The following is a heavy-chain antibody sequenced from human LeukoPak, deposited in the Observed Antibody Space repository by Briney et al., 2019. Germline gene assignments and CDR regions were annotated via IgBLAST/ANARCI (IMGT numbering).Heavy chain of an antibody. CDR3: AKDRGDTHNSGYFVY. D-gene: IGHD3-10*01. CDR2: IYTSGGT. CDR1: GDSISSGSFY. Sequence: PSETLSLTCTVSGDSISSGSFYWSWIRQSAGKGLEWIGRIYTSGGTDYSPSLKSRITISMDTSKNQFSLKLSSVTAADTAVYYCAKDRGDTHNSGYFVYWGRGTLVTVSS. V-gene: IGHV4-61*02. J-gene: IGHJ4*02.